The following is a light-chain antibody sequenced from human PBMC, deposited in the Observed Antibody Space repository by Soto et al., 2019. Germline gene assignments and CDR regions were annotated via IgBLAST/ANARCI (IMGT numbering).Light chain of an antibody. CDR2: DAS. Sequence: DIQMTQSLSTLSASVGDRVTITCRASQSISSWLAWYQQKPGKAPELLIYDASSLESGVPSRFSGSGSGTEFTLTMSGLQPDDFGTYYCQQYNSYPLTFGGGTKVDIK. V-gene: IGKV1-5*01. CDR3: QQYNSYPLT. CDR1: QSISSW. J-gene: IGKJ4*01.